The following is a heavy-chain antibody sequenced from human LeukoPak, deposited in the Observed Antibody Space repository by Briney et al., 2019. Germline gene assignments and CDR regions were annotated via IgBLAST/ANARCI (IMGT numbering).Heavy chain of an antibody. J-gene: IGHJ4*02. Sequence: SVKVSCKAPGGTFSSYAISWVRQAPGQGLEWMGRIIPILGIANYAQKFQGRVTITADKSTSTAYMELSSLRSEDTAVYYCARESYYDSSRFDYWGQGTLVTVSS. D-gene: IGHD3-22*01. V-gene: IGHV1-69*04. CDR1: GGTFSSYA. CDR3: ARESYYDSSRFDY. CDR2: IIPILGIA.